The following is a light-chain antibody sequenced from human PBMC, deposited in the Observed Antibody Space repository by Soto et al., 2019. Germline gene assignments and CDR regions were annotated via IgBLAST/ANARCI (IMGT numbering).Light chain of an antibody. V-gene: IGKV3-11*01. J-gene: IGKJ5*01. CDR3: QQRRRWLVT. Sequence: EIVLTQSPATLSLSPGERATLSCRASQSVSSYLAWYQQKPGQAPRLLIYDASNCATGIPARFSGRGSGTDFTIAISRLEPEDFAVYYCQQRRRWLVTFGQGTRLEIK. CDR1: QSVSSY. CDR2: DAS.